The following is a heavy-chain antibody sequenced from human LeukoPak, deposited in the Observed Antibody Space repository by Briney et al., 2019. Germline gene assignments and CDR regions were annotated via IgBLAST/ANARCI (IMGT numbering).Heavy chain of an antibody. J-gene: IGHJ4*02. V-gene: IGHV4-34*01. Sequence: SETLSLTCAVYGGSFSGYYWSWIRQPPGKGLEWIGEINHSGSTNYNPSLKSRVTISVDTSKNQFSLKLSSVTAADTAVYYCARDIDYWGQGTLVTVSS. CDR1: GGSFSGYY. CDR2: INHSGST. CDR3: ARDIDY.